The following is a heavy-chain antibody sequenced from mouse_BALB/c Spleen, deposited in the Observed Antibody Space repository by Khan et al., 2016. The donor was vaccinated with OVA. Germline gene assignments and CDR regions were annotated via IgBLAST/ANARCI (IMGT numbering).Heavy chain of an antibody. CDR2: IDPENDHT. CDR1: GFDIKDYY. V-gene: IGHV14-1*02. Sequence: VQLQQSGAELVRPGALVNLSCKASGFDIKDYYMHWVKQRPEQGLEWIGWIDPENDHTFFDPKFQDKASITSDTSSNTAYLQLSSLTSEDTAVYYCARAGYSPWFAYWGQGTLVTVSA. CDR3: ARAGYSPWFAY. J-gene: IGHJ3*01. D-gene: IGHD2-3*01.